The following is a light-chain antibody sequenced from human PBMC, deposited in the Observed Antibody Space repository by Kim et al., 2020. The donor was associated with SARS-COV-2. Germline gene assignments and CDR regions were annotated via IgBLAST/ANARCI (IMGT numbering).Light chain of an antibody. V-gene: IGKV3-15*01. J-gene: IGKJ2*01. CDR1: QSISRN. Sequence: VSPGERATLACRASQSISRNLAWYQQKPGQAPRLLIYGGSTRATGIPARFSGDGSGTEFTLTISSLQSEDFAVYHCQQYNNWPYTFGQGTKLEI. CDR3: QQYNNWPYT. CDR2: GGS.